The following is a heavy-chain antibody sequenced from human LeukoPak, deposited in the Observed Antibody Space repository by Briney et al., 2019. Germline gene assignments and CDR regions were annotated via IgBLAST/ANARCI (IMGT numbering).Heavy chain of an antibody. CDR3: AKDPYGDLRPSYYFDY. D-gene: IGHD4-17*01. Sequence: GGSLRLSCAASGFTFSNYWMHWVRQAPGKGLVWVSRINSDGINTSYADSVKGRFTISRDNSRNTLYLQMNSLRAEDTAIYYCAKDPYGDLRPSYYFDYWGQGTLVTVSS. CDR1: GFTFSNYW. CDR2: INSDGINT. J-gene: IGHJ4*02. V-gene: IGHV3-74*01.